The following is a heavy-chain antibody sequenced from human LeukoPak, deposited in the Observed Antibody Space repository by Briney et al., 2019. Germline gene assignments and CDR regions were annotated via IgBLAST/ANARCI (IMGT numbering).Heavy chain of an antibody. J-gene: IGHJ4*02. D-gene: IGHD3-22*01. CDR1: GFTFSSYD. Sequence: GGSLRLSCAACGFTFSSYDMHWVRQATGKGLEWVSAIGTAGDTYYPGSVKGQFTISRENAKNSLYLQMNSLRAGDTAVYYCARELPVTQNYYDSSPPEPGGQGTLVTVSS. V-gene: IGHV3-13*03. CDR2: IGTAGDT. CDR3: ARELPVTQNYYDSSPPEP.